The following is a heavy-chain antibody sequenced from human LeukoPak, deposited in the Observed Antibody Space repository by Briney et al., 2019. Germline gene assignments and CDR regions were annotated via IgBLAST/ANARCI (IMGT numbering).Heavy chain of an antibody. V-gene: IGHV4-59*01. CDR3: AHSGPTAYFDY. CDR2: IYYSGST. Sequence: KTSETLSPTCTVSGGSISSYYWNWIRQPPGKGLEWIGYIYYSGSTNYNPSLKSRVTISVDTSKNQFSLKLSSVTAADTAVYYCAHSGPTAYFDYWGQGTLVTVSS. D-gene: IGHD2-15*01. J-gene: IGHJ4*02. CDR1: GGSISSYY.